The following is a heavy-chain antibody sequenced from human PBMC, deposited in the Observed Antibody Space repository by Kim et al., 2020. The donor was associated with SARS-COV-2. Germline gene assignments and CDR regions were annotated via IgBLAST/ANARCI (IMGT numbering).Heavy chain of an antibody. CDR2: ISAYNGNT. Sequence: ASVKVSCKASGYTFTSYGISWVRQAPGQGLEWMGWISAYNGNTNYAQKLQGRVTMTTDTSTSTAYMELRSLRSDDTAVYYCARALGYCSGGSCYSERIWFDPWGQGTLVTVSS. CDR3: ARALGYCSGGSCYSERIWFDP. V-gene: IGHV1-18*04. CDR1: GYTFTSYG. D-gene: IGHD2-15*01. J-gene: IGHJ5*02.